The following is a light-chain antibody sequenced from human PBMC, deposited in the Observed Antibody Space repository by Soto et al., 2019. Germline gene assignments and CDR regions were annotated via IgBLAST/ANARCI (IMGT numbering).Light chain of an antibody. CDR1: SSDVGGYNY. CDR3: SSYAGSSNFENV. V-gene: IGLV2-8*01. J-gene: IGLJ1*01. Sequence: QSALTQPPSASGSPGQSVTISCTGTSSDVGGYNYVSWYQQHPGKAPKLMIYEVSKRPSGVPDRFSGSKSGNTASLTVSGLQAEDEADYYCSSYAGSSNFENVFGTGTKVTVL. CDR2: EVS.